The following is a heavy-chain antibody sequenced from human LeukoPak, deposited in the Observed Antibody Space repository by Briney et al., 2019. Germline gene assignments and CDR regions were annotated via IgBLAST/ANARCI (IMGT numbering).Heavy chain of an antibody. V-gene: IGHV4-39*07. CDR3: ARGGDCSSTICLNYYYYYMDV. CDR2: IYYSGST. Sequence: PSETLSLTCTVSGGSISSSSYYWGWIRQPPGKGLEWIGSIYYSGSTYHNPSLKSRVTISVDTSKNQFSLKLSSVTAADTAVYSCARGGDCSSTICLNYYYYYMDVWGKGTTVTVSS. D-gene: IGHD2-2*01. CDR1: GGSISSSSYY. J-gene: IGHJ6*03.